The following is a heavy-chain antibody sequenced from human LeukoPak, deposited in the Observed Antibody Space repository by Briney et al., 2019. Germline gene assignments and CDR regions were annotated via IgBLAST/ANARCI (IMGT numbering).Heavy chain of an antibody. CDR2: IASETYGRTA. CDR1: GFTFGDYA. Sequence: PGGSLRLSCTASGFTFGDYAMTWVRQAPGKGLEWVGFIASETYGRTAEYAASVQGRFTISRDDSKRIDYLQTNRLNTEETAVYYCSRDQTPYYWGQGTLVTVSS. J-gene: IGHJ4*02. V-gene: IGHV3-49*04. CDR3: SRDQTPYY.